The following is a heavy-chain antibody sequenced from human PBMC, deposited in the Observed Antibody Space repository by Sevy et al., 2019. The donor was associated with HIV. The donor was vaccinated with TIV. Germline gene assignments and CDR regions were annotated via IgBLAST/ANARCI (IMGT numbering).Heavy chain of an antibody. D-gene: IGHD1-20*01. CDR2: ISYSGST. CDR1: GGSISGYY. Sequence: SETMSLTCTVSGGSISGYYWSWIRQPPGKGLEWIGYISYSGSTNYNPSLKSRVTISVDTSKNEFSLKLSSVTAADTAVYYCARSRVITGTFDYWGQGTLVTVSS. J-gene: IGHJ4*02. V-gene: IGHV4-59*01. CDR3: ARSRVITGTFDY.